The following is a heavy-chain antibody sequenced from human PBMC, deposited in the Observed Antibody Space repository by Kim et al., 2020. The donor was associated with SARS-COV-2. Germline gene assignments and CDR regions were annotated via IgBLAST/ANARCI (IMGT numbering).Heavy chain of an antibody. J-gene: IGHJ5*02. CDR3: ARDLPPFEAIFGVVRGGWFDP. CDR1: GGSISSYY. Sequence: SETLSLTCTVSGGSISSYYWSWIRQPAGKGLEWIGRIYTSGSTNYNPSLKSRVTMSVDTSKNQFSLKLSSVTAADTAVYYCARDLPPFEAIFGVVRGGWFDPWGQGTLVTVSS. CDR2: IYTSGST. V-gene: IGHV4-4*07. D-gene: IGHD3-3*01.